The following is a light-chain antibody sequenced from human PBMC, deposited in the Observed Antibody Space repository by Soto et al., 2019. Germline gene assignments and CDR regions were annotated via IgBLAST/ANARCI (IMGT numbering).Light chain of an antibody. CDR2: AAS. V-gene: IGKV3-20*01. CDR3: QQYGNAPWT. CDR1: QSVTGSY. Sequence: EVVLTQSPGTLSLSPGERATLSCRASQSVTGSYLAWYQQKPGQPPRLLIYAASSRATGIPDRLSGSGSGTDFILTISRVEHEGLAVYYCQQYGNAPWTFGQGTKVEIK. J-gene: IGKJ1*01.